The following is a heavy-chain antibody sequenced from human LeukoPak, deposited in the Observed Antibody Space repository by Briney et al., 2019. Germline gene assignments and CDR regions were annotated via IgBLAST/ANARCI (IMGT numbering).Heavy chain of an antibody. D-gene: IGHD3-10*01. V-gene: IGHV3-21*01. J-gene: IGHJ4*02. CDR2: ISSTSAYI. CDR3: ASGLPPGITYPFDY. Sequence: PGGSLRLSCAASGFTFSTYSMNWVRQAPGKGLEWVSTISSTSAYIYYADSVKGRFTISRDNAKNSLYLQMNSLRAEDTAVYYCASGLPPGITYPFDYWGQGTLVTVSS. CDR1: GFTFSTYS.